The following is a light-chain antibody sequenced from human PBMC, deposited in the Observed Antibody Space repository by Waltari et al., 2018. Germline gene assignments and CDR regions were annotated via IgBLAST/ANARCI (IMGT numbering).Light chain of an antibody. CDR3: QQSYS. V-gene: IGKV1-39*01. J-gene: IGKJ4*01. CDR2: AAS. CDR1: QSISNY. Sequence: DIQMTQSPSSLSASVRDRVTITCRASQSISNYLNWYQQKPGKAPKLLIYAASSLQSGVPSRFSGSGSGTDFTLTISSLQPEDFATYYCQQSYSFGGGTKVEIK.